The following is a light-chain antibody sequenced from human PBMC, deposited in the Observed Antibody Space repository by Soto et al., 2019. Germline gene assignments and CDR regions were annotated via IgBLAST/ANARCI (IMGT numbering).Light chain of an antibody. CDR1: SSDIGGYNA. J-gene: IGLJ1*01. CDR3: ASLTTTSFV. V-gene: IGLV2-14*01. Sequence: QSVLTQPASVSGSPGQTITISCTGTSSDIGGYNAVSWYQHHPGKAPKLIIYEVTHRPSGVSDRFSGSKSGNTASLTISGLQAEDEADYYCASLTTTSFVFGTGTKVTVL. CDR2: EVT.